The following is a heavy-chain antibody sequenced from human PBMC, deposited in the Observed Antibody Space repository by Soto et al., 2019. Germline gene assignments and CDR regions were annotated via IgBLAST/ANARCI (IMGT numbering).Heavy chain of an antibody. D-gene: IGHD6-19*01. CDR2: ISSSSSYT. Sequence: SCKASGYTFTCYYMSWVLQSPVKGLEWVSYISSSSSYTNYADSVKGRFTISRDNAKNSLYLQMNSLRAEDTAVYYCARGGIAVAATGWFDPWGQGTLVTVSS. J-gene: IGHJ5*02. V-gene: IGHV3-11*06. CDR1: GYTFTCYY. CDR3: ARGGIAVAATGWFDP.